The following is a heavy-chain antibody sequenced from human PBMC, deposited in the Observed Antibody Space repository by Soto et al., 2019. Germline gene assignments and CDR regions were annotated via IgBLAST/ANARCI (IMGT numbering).Heavy chain of an antibody. V-gene: IGHV1-3*01. Sequence: VASVKVSCKASGYTFTSYAMHWVRQAPGQRLEWMGWIDAGNGNTKYSQKFQGRVTITRDTSASTAYMELSSLRSEDTAVYYCARDGPWYYYDSSGYDYFDYWGQGTLVTVSS. CDR2: IDAGNGNT. CDR3: ARDGPWYYYDSSGYDYFDY. D-gene: IGHD3-22*01. J-gene: IGHJ4*02. CDR1: GYTFTSYA.